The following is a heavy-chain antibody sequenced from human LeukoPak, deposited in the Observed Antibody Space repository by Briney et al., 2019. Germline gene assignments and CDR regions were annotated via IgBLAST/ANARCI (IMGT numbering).Heavy chain of an antibody. Sequence: SETLSLTCTVSGDSISSYYRGWIRQPPGKGLEWIGYIYFSGSTNYNPSLKSRVTISLDTSKNQFSLKLGSMTAADTAVYYCAGDHGAYEAAFGLWGQGTMVTVSS. CDR2: IYFSGST. V-gene: IGHV4-59*12. CDR1: GDSISSYY. D-gene: IGHD4-17*01. J-gene: IGHJ3*01. CDR3: AGDHGAYEAAFGL.